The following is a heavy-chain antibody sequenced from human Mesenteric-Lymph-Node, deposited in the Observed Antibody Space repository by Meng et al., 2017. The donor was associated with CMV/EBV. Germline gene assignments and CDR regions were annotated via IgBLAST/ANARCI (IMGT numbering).Heavy chain of an antibody. Sequence: GESLKISCAASGFTFSSYSMNWVRQAPGKGLEWVSYISSSSSTIYYADSVKGRFTISRDNAKNSLYLQMNSLRAEDTAVYYCARIPTYYYDSSGQSRLFYFDYWGQGTLVTVSS. D-gene: IGHD3-22*01. J-gene: IGHJ4*02. CDR2: ISSSSSTI. V-gene: IGHV3-48*04. CDR3: ARIPTYYYDSSGQSRLFYFDY. CDR1: GFTFSSYS.